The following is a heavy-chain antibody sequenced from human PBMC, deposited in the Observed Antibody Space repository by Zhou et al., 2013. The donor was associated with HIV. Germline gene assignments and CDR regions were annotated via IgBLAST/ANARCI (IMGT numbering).Heavy chain of an antibody. Sequence: QVQLMQSGAEVTKPQSSVKVSCTASGGTFRSYTFTWVRQRPGLGPEWMGRINTNFGSASYAQEFQGRVTITADESTSTVYMELSSLRSEDTATYYCATSAGVRQQLVDIWGQGTLVTVSS. CDR3: ATSAGVRQQLVDI. J-gene: IGHJ4*02. D-gene: IGHD6-13*01. CDR1: GGTFRSYT. CDR2: INTNFGSA. V-gene: IGHV1-69*13.